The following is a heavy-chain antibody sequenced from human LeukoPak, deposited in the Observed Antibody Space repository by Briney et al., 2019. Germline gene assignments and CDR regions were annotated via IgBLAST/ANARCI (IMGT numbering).Heavy chain of an antibody. J-gene: IGHJ4*02. V-gene: IGHV1-8*01. CDR2: MNPNSGNT. CDR3: ARDSDQYSYGLY. D-gene: IGHD5-18*01. Sequence: ASVKVSCKASGYTFTSYDINWVRQATGQGLEWMGWMNPNSGNTGYAQKFQGRVTMTRNTSISTAYMELSSLRSEDTAVYYCARDSDQYSYGLYWGQGTLVTVSS. CDR1: GYTFTSYD.